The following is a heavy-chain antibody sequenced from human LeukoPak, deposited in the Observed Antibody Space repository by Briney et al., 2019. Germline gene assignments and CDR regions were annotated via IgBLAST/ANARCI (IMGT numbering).Heavy chain of an antibody. CDR3: ARAAAGTPGGVDY. CDR2: IYYNGKT. J-gene: IGHJ4*02. V-gene: IGHV4-39*01. CDR1: GGSVTYTNYY. Sequence: KPSETLSLTCTVSGGSVTYTNYYWGWIRQPPGKGLQWIGVIYYNGKTYYNPSLKSRVTVAVDTSKNQFSLKLSSVTAADTAVYYCARAAAGTPGGVDYWGQRTLVTVSS. D-gene: IGHD6-13*01.